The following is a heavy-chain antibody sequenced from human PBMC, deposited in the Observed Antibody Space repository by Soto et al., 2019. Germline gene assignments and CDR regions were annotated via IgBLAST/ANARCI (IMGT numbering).Heavy chain of an antibody. CDR1: GGSISNYY. J-gene: IGHJ5*02. V-gene: IGHV4-59*01. CDR3: ASGGNWFDP. D-gene: IGHD3-16*01. Sequence: QLQVQESGPGLVKPSETLSLTCNVSGGSISNYYWTWVRQSPEKGLEWIGYMYYNGNINYNPSLKSRVTISIDTSKTQFSLTLKSVTAADTAVYYCASGGNWFDPWGQGVLVTVSS. CDR2: MYYNGNI.